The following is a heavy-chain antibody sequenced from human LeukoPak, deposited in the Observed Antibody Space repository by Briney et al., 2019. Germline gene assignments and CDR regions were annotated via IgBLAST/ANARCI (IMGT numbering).Heavy chain of an antibody. V-gene: IGHV3-7*01. D-gene: IGHD3-10*01. Sequence: PAGSLRLSCAASGFTFSSYWMSWVRQAPGKGLEWVANIKQDGSEKYYVDSVKGRFTISRDNAKNSLYLQMNSLRAEDTAVYYCARDPFKLWFGDPARGQGTLVTVSS. CDR1: GFTFSSYW. CDR2: IKQDGSEK. J-gene: IGHJ4*02. CDR3: ARDPFKLWFGDPA.